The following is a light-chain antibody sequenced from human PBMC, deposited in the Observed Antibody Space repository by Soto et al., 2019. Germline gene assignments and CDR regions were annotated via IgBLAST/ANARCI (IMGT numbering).Light chain of an antibody. CDR1: VLAKKF. J-gene: IGLJ3*02. Sequence: SYELTQPSSVSVSPGQTARITCSGDVLAKKFGRWFQQKPGQAPLLGIYKDTERPSGIPERFSGSSSGATVTLTISGAQAEDEADYYCYSAADNNWVFGGGTKLTVL. CDR2: KDT. CDR3: YSAADNNWV. V-gene: IGLV3-27*01.